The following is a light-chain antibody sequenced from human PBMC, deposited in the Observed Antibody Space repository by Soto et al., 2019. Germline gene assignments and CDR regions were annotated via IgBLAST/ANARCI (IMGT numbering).Light chain of an antibody. CDR2: DAS. Sequence: EIVMTQSPATLSVSPGERATLSCRASQSVGGNLAWYQQRPGRAPRLLIYDASTRATDIPARCSGSGSGTDFTLTISSLQSEDFELYYCQQYNNWPLYTFGQGTKLEIK. CDR3: QQYNNWPLYT. CDR1: QSVGGN. J-gene: IGKJ2*01. V-gene: IGKV3-15*01.